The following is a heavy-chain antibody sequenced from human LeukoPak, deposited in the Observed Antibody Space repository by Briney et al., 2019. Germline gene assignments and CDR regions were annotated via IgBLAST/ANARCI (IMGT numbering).Heavy chain of an antibody. Sequence: GGSLRLSCAASGFTFSSYAMSWVRQAPGKGLEWVSAISGSGGSTYYADSVKGRFTISRDNSKNTLYLQMNSLRAEDTAVYYCANLDYGAQRGRIDYWGQGTLVTVSS. CDR1: GFTFSSYA. V-gene: IGHV3-23*01. D-gene: IGHD4-17*01. J-gene: IGHJ4*02. CDR2: ISGSGGST. CDR3: ANLDYGAQRGRIDY.